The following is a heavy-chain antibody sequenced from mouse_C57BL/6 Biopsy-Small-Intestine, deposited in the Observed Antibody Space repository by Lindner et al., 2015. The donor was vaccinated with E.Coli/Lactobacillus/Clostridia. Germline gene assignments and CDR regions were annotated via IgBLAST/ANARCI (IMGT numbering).Heavy chain of an antibody. Sequence: VQLQESGAELARPGASVKLSCKASGYTFTNYGISWVKQRTGQGLEWIGEIYPRSGNTYYNEKFKGKATLTADKSSSTAYMELRSLTSEDSAVYFCAREGIWVITTVVAKKMDYWGQGTSVTVSS. J-gene: IGHJ4*01. V-gene: IGHV1-81*01. D-gene: IGHD1-1*01. CDR2: IYPRSGNT. CDR3: AREGIWVITTVVAKKMDY. CDR1: GYTFTNYG.